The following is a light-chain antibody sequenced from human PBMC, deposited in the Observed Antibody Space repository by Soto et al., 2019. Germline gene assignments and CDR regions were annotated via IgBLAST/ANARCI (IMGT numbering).Light chain of an antibody. CDR1: QSVSSN. J-gene: IGKJ1*01. CDR2: GAS. CDR3: QQYNDWPRT. V-gene: IGKV3-15*01. Sequence: EIVMTQSPATLSVSPGERATLSCRASQSVSSNLAWYQQKPGQAPRLLIYGASTRATGIPARFSGSGSGTEFTLTISSLQSEDFALYYCQQYNDWPRTLGQGTRVEIK.